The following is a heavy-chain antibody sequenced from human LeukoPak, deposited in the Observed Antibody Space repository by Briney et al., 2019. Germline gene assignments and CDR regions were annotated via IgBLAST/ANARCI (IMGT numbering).Heavy chain of an antibody. V-gene: IGHV4-34*01. Sequence: SETLSLTCAVYGGSFSGYYWSWIRQPPGKGLEWIGSIYYSGSTYYNPSLKSRVTISVDTSKNQFSLKLSSVTAADTAVYYCARSRRYNWNLNWFDPWGQGTLVTVSS. D-gene: IGHD1-20*01. CDR1: GGSFSGYY. J-gene: IGHJ5*02. CDR2: IYYSGST. CDR3: ARSRRYNWNLNWFDP.